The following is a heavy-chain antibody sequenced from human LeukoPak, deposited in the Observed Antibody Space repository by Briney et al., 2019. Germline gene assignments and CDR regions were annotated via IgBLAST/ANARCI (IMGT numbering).Heavy chain of an antibody. CDR2: IYYSGST. J-gene: IGHJ4*02. Sequence: PSETLSLTCTVSGGSISSSSYYWGWIRQPPGKGLEWIGSIYYSGSTYYNPSLKSRVTISVDTSKNQFSLKLSSVTAADTAVYYCAAVVVTAMTFDYWDQGTLVTVSS. CDR1: GGSISSSSYY. CDR3: AAVVVTAMTFDY. V-gene: IGHV4-39*01. D-gene: IGHD2-21*02.